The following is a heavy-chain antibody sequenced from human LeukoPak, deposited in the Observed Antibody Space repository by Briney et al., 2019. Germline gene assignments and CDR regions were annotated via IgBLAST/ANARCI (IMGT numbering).Heavy chain of an antibody. D-gene: IGHD6-19*01. Sequence: PGGSLRLSCAASGFTFSSYWMHWVRQAPGKGLVWVSRVNSDGSSTTYADSVKGRFTISRDNAKNTLYLQMNSLRAEDTAVYYCARGSTQYSSGWYGLDNWGQGTLVTVSS. V-gene: IGHV3-74*01. CDR2: VNSDGSST. J-gene: IGHJ4*02. CDR1: GFTFSSYW. CDR3: ARGSTQYSSGWYGLDN.